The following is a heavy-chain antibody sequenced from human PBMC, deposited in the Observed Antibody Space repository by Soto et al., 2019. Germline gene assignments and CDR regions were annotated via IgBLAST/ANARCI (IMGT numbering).Heavy chain of an antibody. J-gene: IGHJ4*02. CDR2: IYYSGST. V-gene: IGHV4-39*01. D-gene: IGHD6-13*01. CDR1: GGSISSSSYY. CDR3: ARQIIAAASYYFDY. Sequence: SETLSLTCTVSGGSISSSSYYWGWFRQPPGKGLEWIGSIYYSGSTYYNPSLKSRVTISVDTSKNQFSLKLSSVTAADTAVYYCARQIIAAASYYFDYWGQGTLVT.